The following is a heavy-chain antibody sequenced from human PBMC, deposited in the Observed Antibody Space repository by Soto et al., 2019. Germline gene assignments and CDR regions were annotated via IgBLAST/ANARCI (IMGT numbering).Heavy chain of an antibody. CDR2: IWSDGTNE. Sequence: QVQLVESGGGGVQPGGSLRLSCAASGFTFSNYDLEWVRQAPGKGLEWVAVIWSDGTNEYYADSVKGRFTISRDNSKNTLYLQMNSLRAEDTAVYYCARDHSGGGSISEDGYFDLWGRGTLVTVSS. D-gene: IGHD3-16*01. CDR1: GFTFSNYD. J-gene: IGHJ2*01. CDR3: ARDHSGGGSISEDGYFDL. V-gene: IGHV3-33*01.